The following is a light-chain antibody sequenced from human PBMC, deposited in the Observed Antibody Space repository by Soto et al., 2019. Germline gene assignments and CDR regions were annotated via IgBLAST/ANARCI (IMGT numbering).Light chain of an antibody. J-gene: IGLJ3*02. CDR1: SSDVGGFDY. CDR2: EVT. Sequence: QSALTQPPSASGSPGQSVTISCTGTSSDVGGFDYVSWYQQYPGKAPKLVIFEVTERPSGAPDRFSGSKSGNTASLTVSGLQAEDEADYYCSSYASNSTLVFGRGTKLTVL. CDR3: SSYASNSTLV. V-gene: IGLV2-8*01.